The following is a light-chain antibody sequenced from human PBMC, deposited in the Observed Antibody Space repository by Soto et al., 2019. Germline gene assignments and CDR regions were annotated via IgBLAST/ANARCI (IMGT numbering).Light chain of an antibody. J-gene: IGKJ1*01. CDR3: QQYGSSPTWT. V-gene: IGKV3-20*01. CDR1: QTVSSSY. CDR2: GAS. Sequence: EIVLTQSPGTLSLSPGERATLSCRASQTVSSSYLAWYQQKPGQAPRLLIYGASSRATGIPDRFSGSGSGTDFTLTISSMEPEDFAVYYCQQYGSSPTWTFGQGTKVDIK.